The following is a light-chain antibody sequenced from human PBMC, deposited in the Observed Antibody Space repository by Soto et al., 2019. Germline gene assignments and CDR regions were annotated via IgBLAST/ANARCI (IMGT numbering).Light chain of an antibody. J-gene: IGKJ1*01. CDR1: QSVSSSY. CDR3: QQYGSSPRT. CDR2: DAS. Sequence: EIVLTQSPGTLSLSPGERATLSCRASQSVSSSYLAWYQQKPGQAPRLLSYDASSRATGIPDRFSGSGSGTDFTLTISRLEPEDFAVYYCQQYGSSPRTFGQGTKVEIK. V-gene: IGKV3-20*01.